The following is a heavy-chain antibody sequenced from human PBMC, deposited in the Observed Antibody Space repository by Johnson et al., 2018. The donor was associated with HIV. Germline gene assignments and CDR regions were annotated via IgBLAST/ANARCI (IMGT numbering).Heavy chain of an antibody. CDR2: IYSGGST. CDR1: GFTVSSNY. J-gene: IGHJ3*02. D-gene: IGHD5-24*01. V-gene: IGHV3-53*01. CDR3: ARFGEMATIRAFDI. Sequence: VQLVESGGGLIQPGGSLRLSCAASGFTVSSNYMSWVRQAPGKGLEWVSVIYSGGSTYYAASVKGRFTISRDNSKNTLYLQMNSLRAEDTAVYYCARFGEMATIRAFDIWGQGTMVTVSS.